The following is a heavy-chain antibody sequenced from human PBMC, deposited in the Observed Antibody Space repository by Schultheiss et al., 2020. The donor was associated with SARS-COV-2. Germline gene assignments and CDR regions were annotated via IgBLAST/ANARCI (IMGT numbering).Heavy chain of an antibody. J-gene: IGHJ4*02. CDR2: IYYSGTT. V-gene: IGHV4-59*01. CDR3: ARDSVGGIDQ. CDR1: VDYFSIYY. D-gene: IGHD3-16*01. Sequence: SETLSLTCTVSVDYFSIYYWNWIRRPPGKGLEWIGYIYYSGTTKYSPSLESRVSISIDTSKNQFSLVLYSVTAADTALYYCARDSVGGIDQWGQGTLVTVSS.